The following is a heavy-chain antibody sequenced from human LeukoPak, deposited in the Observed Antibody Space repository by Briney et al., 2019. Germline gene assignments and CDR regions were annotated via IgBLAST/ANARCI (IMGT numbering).Heavy chain of an antibody. CDR3: ARDSGSYYDRGKFDY. CDR1: GYTFTSYG. J-gene: IGHJ4*02. D-gene: IGHD1-26*01. V-gene: IGHV1-18*01. CDR2: ISAYNGNT. Sequence: ASVKVSCKASGYTFTSYGISWVRQAPGQGLEWMGWISAYNGNTNYAQELQGRVTMTTDTSTSTAYMELRSLRSDDTAVYYCARDSGSYYDRGKFDYWGQGTLVTVSS.